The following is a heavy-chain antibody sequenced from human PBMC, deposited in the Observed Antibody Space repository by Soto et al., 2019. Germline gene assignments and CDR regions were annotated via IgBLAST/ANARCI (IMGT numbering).Heavy chain of an antibody. CDR2: ISSSGSTI. CDR3: ARGLYYDYVWGSYRTDAFDI. J-gene: IGHJ3*02. CDR1: GFTFSSYE. Sequence: EVQLVESGGGLVQPGGSLRLSCAASGFTFSSYEMNWVRQAPGKGLEWVSYISSSGSTIYYADSVKGRFTISRDNAKNSLYLQMNSLRAEDTAVYYCARGLYYDYVWGSYRTDAFDIWGQGTMVTVSS. V-gene: IGHV3-48*03. D-gene: IGHD3-16*02.